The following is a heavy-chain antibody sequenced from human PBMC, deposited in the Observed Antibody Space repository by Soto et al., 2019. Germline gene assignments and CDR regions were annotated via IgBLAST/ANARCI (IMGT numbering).Heavy chain of an antibody. CDR1: GYTFTSYY. CDR3: AIPISPGSSSLDAFDI. J-gene: IGHJ3*02. Sequence: ASVKVSCKASGYTFTSYYMHWVRQAPGQGLEWMGIINPSGGSTSYAQKFQGRVTMTRDTSTSTVYMELSSLRSEDTAVFYCAIPISPGSSSLDAFDIWGQGTMVTVSS. V-gene: IGHV1-46*01. D-gene: IGHD6-13*01. CDR2: INPSGGST.